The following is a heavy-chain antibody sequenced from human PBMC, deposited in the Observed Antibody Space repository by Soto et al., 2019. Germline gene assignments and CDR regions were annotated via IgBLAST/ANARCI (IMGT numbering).Heavy chain of an antibody. V-gene: IGHV1-69*08. D-gene: IGHD3-3*01. J-gene: IGHJ3*01. CDR3: ARDRITTRGDAFDL. CDR1: GGTFSTYI. CDR2: IIPIPDIT. Sequence: QVQLVQSGAEVRKPGSTVKVSCKAPGGTFSTYIISWVRQAPGQELEWMGRIIPIPDITNYAQKFQGRVTITADRSTSTAYMELTSLKPEDTAVYYCARDRITTRGDAFDLWGQGTMVTVSS.